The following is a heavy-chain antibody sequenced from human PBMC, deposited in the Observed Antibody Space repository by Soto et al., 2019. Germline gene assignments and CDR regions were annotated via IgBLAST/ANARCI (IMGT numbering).Heavy chain of an antibody. CDR3: ARDPETLRFLEWLFDY. V-gene: IGHV3-48*01. CDR2: ISSSSSTI. D-gene: IGHD3-3*01. J-gene: IGHJ4*02. CDR1: GFTFSSYS. Sequence: PGGSLRLSCAASGFTFSSYSMNWVRQAPGKGLEWVSYISSSSSTIYYADSVKGRFTISRDNAKNTLYLQMNSLRAEDTAVYYCARDPETLRFLEWLFDYWGQGTLVTVSS.